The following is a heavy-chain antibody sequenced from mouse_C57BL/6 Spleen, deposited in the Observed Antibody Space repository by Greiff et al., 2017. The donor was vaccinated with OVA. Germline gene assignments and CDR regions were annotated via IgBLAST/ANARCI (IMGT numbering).Heavy chain of an antibody. D-gene: IGHD1-1*01. CDR3: TREYYYGSSDAMDY. V-gene: IGHV5-9-1*02. J-gene: IGHJ4*01. Sequence: EVKLVESGEGLVKPGGSLKLSCAASGFTFSSYAMSWVRQTPEKRLEWVAYISSGGDYIYYADTVKGRFTLSRDNARNTLYLQMSSLKSEDTAMYYCTREYYYGSSDAMDYWGQGTSVTVSS. CDR1: GFTFSSYA. CDR2: ISSGGDYI.